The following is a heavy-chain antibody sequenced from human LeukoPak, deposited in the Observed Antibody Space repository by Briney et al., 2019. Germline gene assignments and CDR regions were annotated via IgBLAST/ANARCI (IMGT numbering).Heavy chain of an antibody. D-gene: IGHD3-10*01. CDR2: IKPDGSEK. CDR3: AGSFGDVKMF. J-gene: IGHJ4*01. CDR1: GFDFRGQW. V-gene: IGHV3-7*01. Sequence: GGSLRLSCAGSGFDFRGQWMSWLRQAAEKGPEWVAHIKPDGSEKYYVDSVKGRFIISRDDARNSLSLQMNSLRAEDTAVYYCAGSFGDVKMFWGQGILVTVSS.